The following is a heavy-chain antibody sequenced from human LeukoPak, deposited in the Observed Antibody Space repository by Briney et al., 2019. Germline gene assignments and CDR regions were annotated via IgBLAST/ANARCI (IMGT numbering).Heavy chain of an antibody. D-gene: IGHD3-22*01. J-gene: IGHJ4*02. CDR3: ARHYYDSGGYYYTLDY. Sequence: GGSLRLSCAASGFSLSSYAMFWVRQAPGKGLEWVTIVSYDGSNTYYADSVKGRFTISRDNSKNTLYLQMNSLRAEDTAVYYCARHYYDSGGYYYTLDYWGQGTLVTVSS. V-gene: IGHV3-30*04. CDR2: VSYDGSNT. CDR1: GFSLSSYA.